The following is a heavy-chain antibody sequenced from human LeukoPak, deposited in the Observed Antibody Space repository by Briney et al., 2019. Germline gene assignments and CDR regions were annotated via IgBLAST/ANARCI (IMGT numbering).Heavy chain of an antibody. CDR1: GYSFTSYW. CDR2: IDPVDSYT. Sequence: GESLKISCKGSGYSFTSYWISWVRKIPGKGWEWMGRIDPVDSYTNYSPSFQGHVTISADKSINAAYLQWSSLKASDTAMYYCARRLRSGLGYGMDVWGQGTTVTVSS. D-gene: IGHD3/OR15-3a*01. CDR3: ARRLRSGLGYGMDV. V-gene: IGHV5-10-1*01. J-gene: IGHJ6*02.